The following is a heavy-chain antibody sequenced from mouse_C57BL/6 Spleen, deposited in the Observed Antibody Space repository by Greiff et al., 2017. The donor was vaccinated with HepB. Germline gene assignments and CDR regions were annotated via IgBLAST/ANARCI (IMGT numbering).Heavy chain of an antibody. V-gene: IGHV1-76*01. J-gene: IGHJ4*01. CDR1: GYTFTDYY. CDR2: IYPGSGNT. Sequence: VQLQQSGAELVRPGASVKLSCKASGYTFTDYYINWVKQRPGQGLEWIARIYPGSGNTYYNEKFKGKATLTAEKSSSTAYMQLSSLTSEDSAVYFCAREGGYGYERAMDYWGQGTSVTVSS. CDR3: AREGGYGYERAMDY. D-gene: IGHD2-2*01.